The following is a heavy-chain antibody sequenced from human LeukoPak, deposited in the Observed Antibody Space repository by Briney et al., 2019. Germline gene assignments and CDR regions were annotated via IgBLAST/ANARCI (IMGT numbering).Heavy chain of an antibody. CDR2: ISSDGSDK. CDR1: GFIFENYA. V-gene: IGHV3-30*01. Sequence: GRSLRLSCEVSGFIFENYAMHWVRQAPGKGLGWVAVISSDGSDKYHADAVTGRLTISRDISKNTLHLQMQSLRPEDTAVYCARQGSALRYSHSYMDVWGKGTTVTVSS. J-gene: IGHJ6*03. D-gene: IGHD2-15*01. CDR3: ARQGSALRYSHSYMDV.